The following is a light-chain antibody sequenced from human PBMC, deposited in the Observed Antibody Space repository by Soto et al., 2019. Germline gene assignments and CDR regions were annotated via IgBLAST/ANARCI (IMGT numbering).Light chain of an antibody. CDR1: SSDGGGYNY. Sequence: QSALTQPASVSGSPGQSITISCTGTSSDGGGYNYVSWYQQHPGKAPKLMIYDVSNRPSGVSNRFSGSKSGNTASLTISGLQAEDEADYYCSSYTSSSPYVVFGGGTQLTVL. CDR3: SSYTSSSPYVV. V-gene: IGLV2-14*01. CDR2: DVS. J-gene: IGLJ2*01.